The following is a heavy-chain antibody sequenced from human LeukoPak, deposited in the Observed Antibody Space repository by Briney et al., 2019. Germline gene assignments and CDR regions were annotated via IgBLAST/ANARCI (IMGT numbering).Heavy chain of an antibody. CDR2: LKPDGSEK. Sequence: GGSMRLSCAASGFSFSLYWISWVRQAPGWGLEWVANLKPDGSEKNYGDSVKGRFTISRDNAKNSLFLQMNSLTAEDTAVYYCVRNWNLDSWGQGTLVTVSS. V-gene: IGHV3-7*01. CDR1: GFSFSLYW. J-gene: IGHJ4*02. CDR3: VRNWNLDS. D-gene: IGHD1-1*01.